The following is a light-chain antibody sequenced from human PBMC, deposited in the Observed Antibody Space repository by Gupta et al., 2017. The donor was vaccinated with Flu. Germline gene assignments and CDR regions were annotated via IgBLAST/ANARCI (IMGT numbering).Light chain of an antibody. CDR2: KST. CDR1: FADIGSSY. V-gene: IGLV1-47*01. Sequence: QSVLTQPLSMSATPGQTVTISCSGTFADIGSSYVYWYYQFPGTAPRLLIYKSTQRPSGVPDRFSASKSGNSASLAISGLRSEDEADYYCSTCGADGWVFGGGTRLAVL. J-gene: IGLJ3*02. CDR3: STCGADGWV.